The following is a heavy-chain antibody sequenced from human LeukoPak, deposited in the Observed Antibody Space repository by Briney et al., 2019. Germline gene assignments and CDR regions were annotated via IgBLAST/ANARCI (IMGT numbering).Heavy chain of an antibody. CDR1: GSTVSSNY. V-gene: IGHV3-66*01. J-gene: IGHJ4*02. CDR2: IYSGGST. Sequence: GGSLRLSCAASGSTVSSNYMSWVRQAPGKGLEWVSVIYSGGSTYYADSVKGRFTISRDNSKNTLYLQMNSLRAEDTAVYYCAREGSGYHRYYFDYWGQGTLVTVSS. D-gene: IGHD3-22*01. CDR3: AREGSGYHRYYFDY.